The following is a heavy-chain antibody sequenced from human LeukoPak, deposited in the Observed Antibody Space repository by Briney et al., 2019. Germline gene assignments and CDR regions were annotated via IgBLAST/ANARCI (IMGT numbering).Heavy chain of an antibody. D-gene: IGHD3-9*01. V-gene: IGHV1-18*04. CDR1: GYTFTSYG. CDR2: ISPYSGNT. Sequence: ASVKVSCKASGYTFTSYGISWVRQAPGQGLEWMGWISPYSGNTNYAQRLQGRVTMTTDTSTSTAYMELRSLRSDNTAVYYCARTPGVSGYFDSSQKFDFWGQGTLVTVS. CDR3: ARTPGVSGYFDSSQKFDF. J-gene: IGHJ4*02.